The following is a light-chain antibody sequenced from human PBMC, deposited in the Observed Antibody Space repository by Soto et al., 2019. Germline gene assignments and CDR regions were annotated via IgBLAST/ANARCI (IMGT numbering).Light chain of an antibody. CDR2: DAS. V-gene: IGKV3-20*01. Sequence: EIVMTQSPATLSVSPGERATLSCRASQTVRNNYLAWYQQKPGHAPRLLIYDASSRATGIPDRFSGGGSGTDFTLTISRLEPEDFAVYYCQQFSSYQLTFGGGTKVDIK. J-gene: IGKJ4*01. CDR3: QQFSSYQLT. CDR1: QTVRNNY.